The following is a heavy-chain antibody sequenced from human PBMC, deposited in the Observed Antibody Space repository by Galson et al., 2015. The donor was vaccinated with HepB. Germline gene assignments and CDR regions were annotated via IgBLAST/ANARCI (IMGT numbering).Heavy chain of an antibody. Sequence: SLRLSCAASGFILDDYGMSWVRQVPGKGLAWVAGSNWNGGNTGYADSVQGRFTISRDDAKNSLHLEMNSLRVEDAALYYCVRAGDDSGWDFEYWGQGTLVTVSS. CDR1: GFILDDYG. V-gene: IGHV3-20*04. CDR3: VRAGDDSGWDFEY. J-gene: IGHJ4*02. D-gene: IGHD5-12*01. CDR2: SNWNGGNT.